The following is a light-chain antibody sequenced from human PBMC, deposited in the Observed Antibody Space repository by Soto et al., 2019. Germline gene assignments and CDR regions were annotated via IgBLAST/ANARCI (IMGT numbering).Light chain of an antibody. CDR3: QQYGISPT. V-gene: IGKV3-20*01. Sequence: IVXTXSPXXXSXSPGERATLSCRSSHSVSSNYLAWYQQKPGQAPRLLIYDVSSRATGIPDRFSGSGSGTDFTLTISRLEPVDFAVYYCQQYGISPTFGQGTKVEIK. CDR2: DVS. J-gene: IGKJ1*01. CDR1: HSVSSNY.